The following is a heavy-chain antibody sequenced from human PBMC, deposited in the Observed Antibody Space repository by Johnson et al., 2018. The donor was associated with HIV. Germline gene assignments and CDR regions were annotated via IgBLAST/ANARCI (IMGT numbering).Heavy chain of an antibody. CDR1: GFTFSSYA. V-gene: IGHV3-30*04. J-gene: IGHJ3*02. D-gene: IGHD1-26*01. Sequence: QVQLVESGGGVVQPGRSLRLSCAASGFTFSSYAMHWVRQAPGKGLAWVAVISYDGSNKYYADSVKGRFTISRDNSKNTLYLQMNSLRAEDTAVYYCARDRGGGSYHDAFDIWGQGTMVTVSS. CDR2: ISYDGSNK. CDR3: ARDRGGGSYHDAFDI.